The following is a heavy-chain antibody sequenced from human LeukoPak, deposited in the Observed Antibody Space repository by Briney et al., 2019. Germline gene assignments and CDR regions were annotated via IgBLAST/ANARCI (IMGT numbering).Heavy chain of an antibody. CDR2: MRYDGGNK. CDR3: AKRGTGSSYFDY. CDR1: GFTFNNYG. J-gene: IGHJ4*02. V-gene: IGHV3-30*02. Sequence: GGSLRLSCAASGFTFNNYGMDWVRQAPGKGLEWVAFMRYDGGNKNYADSVKGRFTISRDNSKNTLYLQMDSVRAEDTAVYYCAKRGTGSSYFDYWGQGTLVTVSS. D-gene: IGHD1/OR15-1a*01.